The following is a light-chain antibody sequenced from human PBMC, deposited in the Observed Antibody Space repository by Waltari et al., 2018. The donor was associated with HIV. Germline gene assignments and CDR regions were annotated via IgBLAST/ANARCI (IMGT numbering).Light chain of an antibody. Sequence: QSVLTQPPSASGTPGQRVTITCSGSRSNNGKNFIYWYQQFPGTAPKLLIYRNDQRPSGVPDRFSGSKSGTSASLAISGLRSEDEADYYCATWDDSLSGWVFGGGTKLTVL. J-gene: IGLJ3*02. CDR2: RND. CDR3: ATWDDSLSGWV. CDR1: RSNNGKNF. V-gene: IGLV1-47*01.